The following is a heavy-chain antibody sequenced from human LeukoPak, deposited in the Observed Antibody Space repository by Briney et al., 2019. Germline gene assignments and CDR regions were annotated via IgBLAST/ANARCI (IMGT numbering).Heavy chain of an antibody. V-gene: IGHV3-23*01. J-gene: IGHJ4*02. CDR3: AKGRSIVVVPAAISMYFDY. D-gene: IGHD2-2*02. CDR1: GFTFSSYA. Sequence: GGSLRLSCAASGFTFSSYAMSWVRQAPGKGLEWVSAISGSGVSTYYADSVKGRFTISRDNSKNPLYLQMNNLRAEDTAVYYCAKGRSIVVVPAAISMYFDYWGQGTLVTVSS. CDR2: ISGSGVST.